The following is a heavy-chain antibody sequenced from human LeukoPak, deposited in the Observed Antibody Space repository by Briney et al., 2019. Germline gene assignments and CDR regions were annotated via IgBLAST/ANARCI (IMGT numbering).Heavy chain of an antibody. CDR1: DASVSSGSYY. D-gene: IGHD5-12*01. CDR3: ARGRGWLPSG. V-gene: IGHV4-61*01. J-gene: IGHJ4*02. CDR2: IYDSGNT. Sequence: PSETPSLTCSVSDASVSSGSYYLNWIRQPPGKGLEWIGQIYDSGNTNYNPSLKSRVTMSVDTSKNQVSLKLSSVTAADTAVYYCARGRGWLPSGWGAGTLVTVSS.